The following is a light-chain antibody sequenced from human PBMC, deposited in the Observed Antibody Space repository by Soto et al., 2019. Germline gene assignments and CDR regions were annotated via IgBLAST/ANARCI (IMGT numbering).Light chain of an antibody. J-gene: IGKJ2*01. CDR2: DAS. Sequence: EIVLTQSPATLSLSPGERATLSCRASQSVNSYLAWYQQKPGQAPRLLIYDASNRATGIPGRFSGSGSETDFTLTISSLEPEDVAVYYCQQRANWPYTFGQGTKLEIK. V-gene: IGKV3-11*01. CDR1: QSVNSY. CDR3: QQRANWPYT.